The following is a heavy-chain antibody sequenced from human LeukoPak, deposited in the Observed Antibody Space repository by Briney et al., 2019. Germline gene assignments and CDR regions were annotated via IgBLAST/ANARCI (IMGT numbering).Heavy chain of an antibody. CDR3: ARDPIAVASTSYFDY. CDR2: ISYDGSNK. V-gene: IGHV3-30*04. CDR1: GFTFSSYA. Sequence: GRSLRLSCAASGFTFSSYAMHWVRQAPGKGREWVAVISYDGSNKYYADSVKGRFTISRDNSKNTLYLQMNSLRAEDTAVYYCARDPIAVASTSYFDYWGQGTLVTVSS. J-gene: IGHJ4*02. D-gene: IGHD6-19*01.